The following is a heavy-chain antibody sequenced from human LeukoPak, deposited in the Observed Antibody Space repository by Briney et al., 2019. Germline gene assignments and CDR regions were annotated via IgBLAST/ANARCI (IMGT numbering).Heavy chain of an antibody. CDR2: ISSSSSYI. CDR3: ARGGDDSGGYPLH. D-gene: IGHD3-22*01. J-gene: IGHJ4*02. CDR1: GFTLNSYA. Sequence: PGGSLRLSCAASGFTLNSYAMNWVRQAPGKGLEWVSSISSSSSYIYYADSVKGRFTISRDNAKNSLYLQMNSLRAEDTAVYYCARGGDDSGGYPLHWGQGTLVTVSS. V-gene: IGHV3-21*01.